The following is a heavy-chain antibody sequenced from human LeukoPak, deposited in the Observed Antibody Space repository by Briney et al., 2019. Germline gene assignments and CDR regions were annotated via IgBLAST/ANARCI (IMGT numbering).Heavy chain of an antibody. CDR3: ATGGTYSSFDH. D-gene: IGHD4-11*01. CDR1: GYTFTSYG. J-gene: IGHJ4*02. Sequence: ASVKVSCKTSGYTFTSYGISWVRQAPGQGLEWMAWINPSNGNTKDARNLQGRVTMTTDTSTNTAYMELRNLRSSDTAVYYCATGGTYSSFDHWGQGTLVTVPS. CDR2: INPSNGNT. V-gene: IGHV1-18*01.